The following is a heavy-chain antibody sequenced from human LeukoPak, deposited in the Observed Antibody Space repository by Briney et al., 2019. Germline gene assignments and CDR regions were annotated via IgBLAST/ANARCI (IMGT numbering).Heavy chain of an antibody. CDR2: INHSGST. CDR3: ARRGLLWFGEYSY. J-gene: IGHJ4*02. D-gene: IGHD3-10*01. V-gene: IGHV4-34*01. CDR1: GGSFSGYY. Sequence: PSETLSLTCAVYGGSFSGYYWSWIRQPPGKGLEWIGEINHSGSTNYNPSLKSRVTISVDTSKNQFSLKLSSVTAADTAVYYCARRGLLWFGEYSYWGQGTLVTVSS.